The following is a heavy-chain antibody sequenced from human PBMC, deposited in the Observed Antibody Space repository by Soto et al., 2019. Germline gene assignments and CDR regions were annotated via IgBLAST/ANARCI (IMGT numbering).Heavy chain of an antibody. CDR1: GLSLSTSGEA. CDR2: IYWDDDK. V-gene: IGHV2-5*02. D-gene: IGHD3-10*02. CDR3: AHYVSSSPAGWFDP. Sequence: QITLKESGPTLVKPTQTLTLTCTFSGLSLSTSGEAVGWIRQPPGKALEWLALIYWDDDKRYNPTLKTRLTITTDTSKTQVVLALTNMDPVDTATYYCAHYVSSSPAGWFDPWGQGILVNVSS. J-gene: IGHJ5*02.